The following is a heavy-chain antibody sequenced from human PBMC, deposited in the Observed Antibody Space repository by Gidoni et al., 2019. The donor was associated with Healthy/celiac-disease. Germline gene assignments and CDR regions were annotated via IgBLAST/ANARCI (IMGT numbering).Heavy chain of an antibody. V-gene: IGHV3-23*01. CDR1: GFTFSSYA. J-gene: IGHJ4*02. D-gene: IGHD5-18*01. Sequence: EVQLLESGGVLVQPGGSRRLSCAASGFTFSSYAMSWVRQAPGKGLEWVSAISGSGGSTYYADSVKGRFTISRDNSKNTLYLQMNSLRAEDTAVYYCAKVLDTAMETADYWGQGTLVTVSS. CDR2: ISGSGGST. CDR3: AKVLDTAMETADY.